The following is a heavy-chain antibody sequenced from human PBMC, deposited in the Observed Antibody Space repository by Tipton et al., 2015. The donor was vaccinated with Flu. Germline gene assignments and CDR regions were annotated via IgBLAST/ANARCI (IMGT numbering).Heavy chain of an antibody. CDR1: GFSLGNYA. CDR3: AKGVITTYPLGGYDV. Sequence: SLRLSCEAAGFSLGNYAMHWVRQTPGKGLEWVSGVNWNSVYTAYADSVKGRFTISRDNAKNSLYLQMNSLRDEDMALYHCAKGVITTYPLGGYDVWGQGTMVTVSS. V-gene: IGHV3-9*03. D-gene: IGHD3-22*01. J-gene: IGHJ3*01. CDR2: VNWNSVYT.